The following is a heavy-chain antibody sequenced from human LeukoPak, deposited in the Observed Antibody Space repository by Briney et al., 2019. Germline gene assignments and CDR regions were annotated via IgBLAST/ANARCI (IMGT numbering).Heavy chain of an antibody. CDR1: GGSFSGYY. J-gene: IGHJ6*02. CDR2: INHSGST. Sequence: SETLSLTCAVYGGSFSGYYWSWIRQPPGKGLEWIGEINHSGSTSYNPSLKSRVTISVDTSKNQFSLKLSSVTAADTAVYYCARGMTTVTAFYYYYGMDVWGQGTTVTVSS. CDR3: ARGMTTVTAFYYYYGMDV. D-gene: IGHD4-17*01. V-gene: IGHV4-34*01.